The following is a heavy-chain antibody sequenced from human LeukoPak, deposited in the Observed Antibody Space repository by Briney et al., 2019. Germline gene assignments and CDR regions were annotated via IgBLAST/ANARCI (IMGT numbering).Heavy chain of an antibody. D-gene: IGHD2-15*01. CDR2: ISTIATT. CDR3: ARDGCGGSCFHYYYYYMDV. J-gene: IGHJ6*03. CDR1: SGALSSSNYY. V-gene: IGHV4-61*02. Sequence: PLETLSLTCTVSSGALSSSNYYCSWVSPPAGKGLEWVGCISTIATTNYNPTLNSRVTISIDTSKNQFSLKLSSVTAADTAVYYCARDGCGGSCFHYYYYYMDVWGKGTTVTISS.